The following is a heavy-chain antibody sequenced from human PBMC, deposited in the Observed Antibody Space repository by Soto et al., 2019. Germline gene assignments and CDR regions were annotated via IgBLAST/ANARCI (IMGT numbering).Heavy chain of an antibody. Sequence: EVQLVESGGDLVQPGGSLRLSCTASGFTFSTYWMHWVRQVPGKGLVWVARINGDGSRTNYADSVKGRFTISRDNAKNTLYLQMNSLRAEDRAVYYCARDLGGDGDYWYDHWGQGTLVTVTS. J-gene: IGHJ5*02. CDR2: INGDGSRT. CDR1: GFTFSTYW. V-gene: IGHV3-74*01. D-gene: IGHD3-16*01. CDR3: ARDLGGDGDYWYDH.